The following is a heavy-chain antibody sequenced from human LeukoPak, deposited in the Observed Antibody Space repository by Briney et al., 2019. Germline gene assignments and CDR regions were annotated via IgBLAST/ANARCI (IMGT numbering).Heavy chain of an antibody. CDR2: IWYDGSNK. Sequence: GSLRLSCAASGFTFSSYGMHWVRRAPGKGLEWVAVIWYDGSNKYYADSVKGRFTVSRDNSKNTLYLQMNSLRAEDTAVYYCARDSNDWHFDLWGRGTLVTVSS. CDR1: GFTFSSYG. J-gene: IGHJ2*01. CDR3: ARDSNDWHFDL. V-gene: IGHV3-33*01.